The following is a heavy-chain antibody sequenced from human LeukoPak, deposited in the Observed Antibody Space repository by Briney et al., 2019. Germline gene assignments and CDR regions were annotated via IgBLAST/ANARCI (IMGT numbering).Heavy chain of an antibody. CDR3: ARGRLVTKGQLVY. V-gene: IGHV7-4-1*02. CDR1: GYTFTNYA. J-gene: IGHJ4*02. Sequence: ASVTVSCKASGYTFTNYAMNWVRQAPGQGPEWMGWINTNTGIPTYAQGFTGRFVFSLDTSVSTAYLQISSLKAEDTAVYYCARGRLVTKGQLVYWGQGTLVIVSS. CDR2: INTNTGIP. D-gene: IGHD2-21*02.